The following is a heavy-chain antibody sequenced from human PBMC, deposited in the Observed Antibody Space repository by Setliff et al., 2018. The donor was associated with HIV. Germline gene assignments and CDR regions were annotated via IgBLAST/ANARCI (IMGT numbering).Heavy chain of an antibody. J-gene: IGHJ4*02. CDR1: GDSISSYY. V-gene: IGHV4-59*01. D-gene: IGHD3-16*01. CDR3: ARSYGYNVDY. Sequence: SETLSLTCTVSGDSISSYYWTWIRQPPGKGLGWIGYVYYSGSSNYNPSLQSRVTISVDTSKNQFFLILSSVTAADTAMYYCARSYGYNVDYWGQGKLVTVSS. CDR2: VYYSGSS.